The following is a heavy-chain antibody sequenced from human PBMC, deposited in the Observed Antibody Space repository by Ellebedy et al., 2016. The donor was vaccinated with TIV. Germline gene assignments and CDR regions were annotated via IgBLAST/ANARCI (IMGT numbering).Heavy chain of an antibody. CDR2: IIPIFGTA. CDR1: GGTFSSYA. V-gene: IGHV1-69*13. D-gene: IGHD3-22*01. CDR3: ARDSDYYDSSGYYWYFQH. J-gene: IGHJ1*01. Sequence: SVKVSXXASGGTFSSYAISWVRQAPGQGLEWMGGIIPIFGTANYAQKFQGRVTITADESTSTAYMELSSLRSEDTAVYYCARDSDYYDSSGYYWYFQHWGQGTLVTVSS.